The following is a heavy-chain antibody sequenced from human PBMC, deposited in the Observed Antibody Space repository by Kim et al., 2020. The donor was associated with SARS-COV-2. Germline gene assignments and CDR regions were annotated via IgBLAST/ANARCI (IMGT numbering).Heavy chain of an antibody. CDR2: IIPIFGTA. D-gene: IGHD3-9*01. Sequence: SVKVSCKASGGTFSSYAISWVRQAPGQGLEWMGGIIPIFGTANYAQKFQGRVTITADESTSTAYMELSSLRSEDTAVYYCARERGRGQLRYFDWSNYYYYGMDVWGQGTTVTVSS. V-gene: IGHV1-69*13. J-gene: IGHJ6*02. CDR3: ARERGRGQLRYFDWSNYYYYGMDV. CDR1: GGTFSSYA.